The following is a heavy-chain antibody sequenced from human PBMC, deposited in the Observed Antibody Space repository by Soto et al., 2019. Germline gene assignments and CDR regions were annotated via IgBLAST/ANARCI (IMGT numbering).Heavy chain of an antibody. D-gene: IGHD3-16*01. CDR2: IIPIFGST. CDR3: ARGESDLGV. J-gene: IGHJ6*02. V-gene: IGHV1-69*01. Sequence: QVQRVQSGAEVKKPGSSVKVSCKASRDTFSNYAINWVRQAPGQGLEWMGGIIPIFGSTKYAEKFQGRVTIIADESTSTAYMELSSLRFEDAAVYYCARGESDLGVWGQGTTVTVSS. CDR1: RDTFSNYA.